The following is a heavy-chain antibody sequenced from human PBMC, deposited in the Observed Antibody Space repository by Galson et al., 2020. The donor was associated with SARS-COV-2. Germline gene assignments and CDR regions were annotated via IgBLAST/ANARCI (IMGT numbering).Heavy chain of an antibody. Sequence: SETLSLTCTVSGGSISSYYWSWIRQPPGKGLEWIGYIYYSGSTNYNPSLKSRVTISVDTSKNQFSLKLSSVTAADTAVYYCARLRRITILGMVIIDAFAIWGQGTMVTVSS. CDR3: ARLRRITILGMVIIDAFAI. V-gene: IGHV4-59*08. D-gene: IGHD3-3*01. J-gene: IGHJ3*02. CDR2: IYYSGST. CDR1: GGSISSYY.